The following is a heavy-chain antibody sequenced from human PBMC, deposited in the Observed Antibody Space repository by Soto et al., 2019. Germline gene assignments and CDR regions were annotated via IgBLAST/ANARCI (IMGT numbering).Heavy chain of an antibody. CDR2: IYYSGIT. CDR1: GGSISSSSYY. Sequence: QLQLQESGPGLVKPSETLSLTCTVSGGSISSSSYYWGWIRQPPGKGLEWIGSIYYSGITYYNPSLKSRVTISVDTSKNQCSLKLSSVTAADTAVYYCARRGISNWFDPWGQGTLVTVSS. J-gene: IGHJ5*02. V-gene: IGHV4-39*01. CDR3: ARRGISNWFDP. D-gene: IGHD1-1*01.